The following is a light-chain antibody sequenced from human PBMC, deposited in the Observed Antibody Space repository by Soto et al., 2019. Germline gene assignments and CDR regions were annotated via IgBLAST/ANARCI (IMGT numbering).Light chain of an antibody. Sequence: EIVLTQSPATLSLSPGERATLSCRASQSVSSYLACYQQKPGQAPRLLIYDASNKASGIPARFSGSGSGTAFTLTISILEHEDFAVYYCQQRSNWPYTFGQGTKLEIK. V-gene: IGKV3-11*01. CDR3: QQRSNWPYT. J-gene: IGKJ2*01. CDR1: QSVSSY. CDR2: DAS.